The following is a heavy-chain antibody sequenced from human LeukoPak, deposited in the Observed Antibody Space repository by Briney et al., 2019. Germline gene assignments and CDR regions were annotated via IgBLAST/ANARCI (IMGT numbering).Heavy chain of an antibody. D-gene: IGHD2-2*01. CDR1: GFTFSSYA. V-gene: IGHV3-21*01. J-gene: IGHJ6*03. CDR3: ARGGYQPYYYMDV. CDR2: ISSSSGYI. Sequence: PGGSLRLSCAASGFTFSSYAMNWVRQAPGKGLEWVSSISSSSGYIFYADSVKGRFTISRDDSKNIVYLQMDSLRVDDTALYYCARGGYQPYYYMDVWGTGTTVTVSS.